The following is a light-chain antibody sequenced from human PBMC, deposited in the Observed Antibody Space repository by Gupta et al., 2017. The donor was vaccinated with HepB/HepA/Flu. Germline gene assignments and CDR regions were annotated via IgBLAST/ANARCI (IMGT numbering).Light chain of an antibody. CDR2: DNN. Sequence: QSVFTQPPSVSAAPGQKVTISCSGSSSNIGNNYVSWYQQLPGTAPKLLIYDNNKRPSGIPDRFSGSKSVTSATLGITGLQTGDEADYYCGTWDSSLSAVVFGGGTKLTVL. V-gene: IGLV1-51*01. CDR3: GTWDSSLSAVV. J-gene: IGLJ2*01. CDR1: SSNIGNNY.